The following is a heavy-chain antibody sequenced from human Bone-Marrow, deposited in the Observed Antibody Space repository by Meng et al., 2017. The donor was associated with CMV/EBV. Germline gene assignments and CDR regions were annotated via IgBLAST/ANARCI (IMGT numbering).Heavy chain of an antibody. CDR2: IDPDGTTT. V-gene: IGHV3-74*01. CDR3: ARDYWGTADY. J-gene: IGHJ4*02. D-gene: IGHD1-7*01. CDR1: GFTFSSYW. Sequence: GGSLRLSCAASGFTFSSYWLQWVRQAPGKGLVWVSRIDPDGTTTGYADSVKGRFAIFRDNAKNTLYLQMNNLRAEDTAIYYCARDYWGTADYWGQGTVVTVSS.